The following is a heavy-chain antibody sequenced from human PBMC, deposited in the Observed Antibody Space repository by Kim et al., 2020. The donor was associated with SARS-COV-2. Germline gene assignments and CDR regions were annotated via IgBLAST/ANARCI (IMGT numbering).Heavy chain of an antibody. D-gene: IGHD6-13*01. J-gene: IGHJ4*02. CDR2: ISSSSSHT. Sequence: GGSLRLSCAASGFTFSDHYMSWIRQAPGKGLEWVSYISSSSSHTNYADSVKGRFTISRDNAENSLYLQMNGVRVEDTAVYYCARRGSSWYSQIDYWGQGILVTVSS. CDR1: GFTFSDHY. V-gene: IGHV3-11*03. CDR3: ARRGSSWYSQIDY.